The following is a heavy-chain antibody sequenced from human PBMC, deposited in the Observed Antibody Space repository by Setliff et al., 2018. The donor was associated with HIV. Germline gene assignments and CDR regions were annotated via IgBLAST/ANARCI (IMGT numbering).Heavy chain of an antibody. J-gene: IGHJ6*03. Sequence: GGSLRLSCAASGFTFSSYWMSWVRQAPGKGLEWVAVISYDGSNKYYADSVKGRFTISRDNSKNTLYLQMNSLRAEDTAVYYCARDPTLAPYSSSWAPYYMDVWGKGTTVTVSS. CDR1: GFTFSSYW. CDR2: ISYDGSNK. V-gene: IGHV3-30*03. D-gene: IGHD6-13*01. CDR3: ARDPTLAPYSSSWAPYYMDV.